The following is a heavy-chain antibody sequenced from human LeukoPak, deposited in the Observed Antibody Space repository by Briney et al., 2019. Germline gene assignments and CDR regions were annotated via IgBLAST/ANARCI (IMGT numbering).Heavy chain of an antibody. V-gene: IGHV3-21*01. CDR2: ISSSSSYI. Sequence: PGGSLRLSCAASGFTFSSYSMNWVRQAPGKGLEWVSSISSSSSYIYYADSVKGRFTISRDNAKNSLYLQMNSLRAEDTAVYYCAIDNGWELLLAFDIWGQGTMVTVSS. CDR1: GFTFSSYS. D-gene: IGHD1-26*01. J-gene: IGHJ3*02. CDR3: AIDNGWELLLAFDI.